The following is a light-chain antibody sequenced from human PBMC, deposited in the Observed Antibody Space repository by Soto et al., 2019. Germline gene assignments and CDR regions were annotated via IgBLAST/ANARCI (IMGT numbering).Light chain of an antibody. J-gene: IGKJ4*01. Sequence: RVTLSVVSFSSKTRDKVTITFLAFQGISSYVARYQRQPRKAPKLLIYAASTLKSWVPSRFSGRGSGTDFTLTLSCLQAEDVVLDCSKQSGFSPLPFGGGGKV. CDR1: QGISSY. CDR3: KQSGFSPLP. CDR2: AAS. V-gene: IGKV1-8*01.